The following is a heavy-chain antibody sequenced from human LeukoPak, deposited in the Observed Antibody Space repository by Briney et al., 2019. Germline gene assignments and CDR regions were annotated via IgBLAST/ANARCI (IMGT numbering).Heavy chain of an antibody. J-gene: IGHJ4*02. Sequence: GGSLRLSCAASGFTFSSYEMNWVRQAPGKGLEWVSYISSSGSTIYYADSVKGRFTISRDNAKNSLYLQMNSLRAEDTAVYYCARDRSTRHLDYWGQGTLVTVSS. CDR3: ARDRSTRHLDY. CDR1: GFTFSSYE. CDR2: ISSSGSTI. D-gene: IGHD6-6*01. V-gene: IGHV3-48*03.